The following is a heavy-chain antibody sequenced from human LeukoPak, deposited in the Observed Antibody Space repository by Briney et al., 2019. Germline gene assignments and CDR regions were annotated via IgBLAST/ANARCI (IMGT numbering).Heavy chain of an antibody. Sequence: GGSLRLSCASSGFTYSRYEMNWVRQAGGKGLEWVSYISSSGSTIYYVESVKGRFTISRDNAKNSLYLQMNSLRAEDTAVYYCARVVITNFDYWGQGTLVTVSS. J-gene: IGHJ4*02. CDR3: ARVVITNFDY. CDR1: GFTYSRYE. D-gene: IGHD3-16*01. CDR2: ISSSGSTI. V-gene: IGHV3-48*03.